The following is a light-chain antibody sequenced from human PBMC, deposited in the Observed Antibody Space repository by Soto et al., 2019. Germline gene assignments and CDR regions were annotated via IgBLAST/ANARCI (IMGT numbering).Light chain of an antibody. CDR3: QQYGSSPFT. CDR2: GAS. Sequence: EIVCTQSPGTLSLSPGERATLSCSASQSVRSSYFAGYQHKPGQVPRLLIYGASSRATGIPDRFSVSGSGTDFPLTSSKQEPEDIEAYYCQQYGSSPFTFGQQTRLEIK. J-gene: IGKJ5*01. CDR1: QSVRSSY. V-gene: IGKV3-20*01.